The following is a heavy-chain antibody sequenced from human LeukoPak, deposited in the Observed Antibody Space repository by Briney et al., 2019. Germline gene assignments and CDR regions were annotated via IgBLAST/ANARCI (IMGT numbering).Heavy chain of an antibody. CDR1: GFTYIFYE. Sequence: GGSLTLLCAVCGFTYIFYEMLCLRQGTGKGLEWVSSIGIGGDKYYPGSVKGRFTISRENAKNSLYRQMNSLTAGDTAVNYCVRGTRSGGNWFDPWGQGTLVIVSS. D-gene: IGHD1-1*01. CDR3: VRGTRSGGNWFDP. V-gene: IGHV3-13*04. CDR2: IGIGGDK. J-gene: IGHJ5*02.